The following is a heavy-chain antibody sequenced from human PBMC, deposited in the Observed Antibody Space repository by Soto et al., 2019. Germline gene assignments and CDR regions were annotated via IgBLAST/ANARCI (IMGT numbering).Heavy chain of an antibody. CDR2: ISAYNGNT. Sequence: ASVKVSCKASGYTFISYGISWVRQAPGQGLEWMGWISAYNGNTNYAQNLQGRVFMTTDTSTSTAYMELMRLRSDDTAVYYCARDRQCALWGQGTLVTVSS. J-gene: IGHJ4*02. CDR3: ARDRQCAL. V-gene: IGHV1-18*01. CDR1: GYTFISYG.